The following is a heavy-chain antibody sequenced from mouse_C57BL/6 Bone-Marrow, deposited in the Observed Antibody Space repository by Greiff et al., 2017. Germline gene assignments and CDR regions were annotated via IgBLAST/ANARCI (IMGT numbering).Heavy chain of an antibody. CDR2: IYPSDSET. V-gene: IGHV1-61*01. CDR3: ARGTAQGIAY. CDR1: GYTFTSYW. Sequence: QVQLQQPGAELVRPGSSVKLSCKASGYTFTSYWMDWVKQRPGQGLEWIGNIYPSDSETHYNQKFKDKATLTVDKSSSTAYMQLSSLTSEDSAVYYCARGTAQGIAYWGQGTLVTVSA. J-gene: IGHJ3*01. D-gene: IGHD3-2*02.